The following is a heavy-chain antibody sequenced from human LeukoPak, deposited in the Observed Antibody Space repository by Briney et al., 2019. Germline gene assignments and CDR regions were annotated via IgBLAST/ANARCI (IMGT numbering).Heavy chain of an antibody. CDR3: ARTTEGYAGGPGYSYYYYMDV. CDR1: GGSFSGYY. Sequence: SETLSLTCAVYGGSFSGYYWSWIRQPPGKGLEWIGEINHSGSTHSNPSLKSRVTISVDTSKNQVSLKLRSVTAADTAVYYCARTTEGYAGGPGYSYYYYMDVWGKGTTVTISS. CDR2: INHSGST. J-gene: IGHJ6*03. D-gene: IGHD5-12*01. V-gene: IGHV4-34*01.